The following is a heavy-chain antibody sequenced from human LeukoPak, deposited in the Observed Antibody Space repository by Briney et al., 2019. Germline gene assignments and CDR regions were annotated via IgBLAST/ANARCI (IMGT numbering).Heavy chain of an antibody. D-gene: IGHD2-8*02. CDR1: GGSFSGYY. CDR3: ARVGPPVLVVYAYWFGP. V-gene: IGHV4-34*01. CDR2: INHSGST. Sequence: PSETLSLTCAVYGGSFSGYYWSWIRQPPGKGLEWIGEINHSGSTNYNPSLKSRVTISVDTSKNQFSLKLSTVTAADTAVYYCARVGPPVLVVYAYWFGPWGQGTLVTVSS. J-gene: IGHJ5*02.